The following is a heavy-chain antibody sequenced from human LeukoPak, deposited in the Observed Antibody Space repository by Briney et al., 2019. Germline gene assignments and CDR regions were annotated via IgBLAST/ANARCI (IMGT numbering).Heavy chain of an antibody. CDR2: IYSGGST. Sequence: QPGGSLRLFCAASGFTFSSYWMFWVRQAPGKGLEGVSVIYSGGSTYYADSVKGRFTISRDISKNTLYLQMNSLRAEDTAVYYCVRSLRVRGVPDYMDVWGKGTTVTISS. CDR1: GFTFSSYW. J-gene: IGHJ6*03. V-gene: IGHV3-53*01. CDR3: VRSLRVRGVPDYMDV. D-gene: IGHD3-10*01.